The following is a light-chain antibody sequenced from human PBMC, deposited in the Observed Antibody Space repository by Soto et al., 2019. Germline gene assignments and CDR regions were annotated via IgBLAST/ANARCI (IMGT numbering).Light chain of an antibody. CDR1: QSVSSN. Sequence: EIVMTQSPATLSVSPGERATLSCRASQSVSSNLAWYQQNPGQAPRLLIYGASTRATGIPARFSGSGSGTIFTLAKSNLQSEDVAGYCCQQYNNWLPITFRQGTKLEMK. CDR3: QQYNNWLPIT. CDR2: GAS. J-gene: IGKJ2*01. V-gene: IGKV3-15*01.